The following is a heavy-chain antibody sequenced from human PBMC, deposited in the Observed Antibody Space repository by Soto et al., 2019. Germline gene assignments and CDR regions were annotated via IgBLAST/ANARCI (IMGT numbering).Heavy chain of an antibody. Sequence: RLRRLSCAASGFTFSSYGMHWVRQAPGKGLEWVAVISYDGSNKYYADSVKGRFTISRDNSKNTLYLQMNSLRAEDTAVYYCAKAPGIAAAGSIDYWGQGTLVTVSS. CDR2: ISYDGSNK. J-gene: IGHJ4*02. D-gene: IGHD6-13*01. CDR1: GFTFSSYG. CDR3: AKAPGIAAAGSIDY. V-gene: IGHV3-30*18.